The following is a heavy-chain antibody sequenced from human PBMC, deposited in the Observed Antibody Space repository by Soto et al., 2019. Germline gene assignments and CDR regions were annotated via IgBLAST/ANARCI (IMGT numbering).Heavy chain of an antibody. J-gene: IGHJ4*02. CDR1: GFTFSSYS. D-gene: IGHD3-16*02. Sequence: EVQLVESGGGLVQPGGSLRLSCAASGFTFSSYSMNWVRQAPGKGLEWVSYISSSSSTIYYADSVKGRFTISRDNAKNSLYLQMNSLRAEDTAVYYCASETDYDYIWGSYRYTYYWGQGTLVTVSS. CDR3: ASETDYDYIWGSYRYTYY. CDR2: ISSSSSTI. V-gene: IGHV3-48*01.